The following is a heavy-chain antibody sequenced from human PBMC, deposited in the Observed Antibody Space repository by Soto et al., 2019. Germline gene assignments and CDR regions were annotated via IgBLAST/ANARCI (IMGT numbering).Heavy chain of an antibody. J-gene: IGHJ4*02. CDR3: ARGHDSSKSGDS. CDR1: GGSFSGYY. D-gene: IGHD4-4*01. V-gene: IGHV4-34*01. Sequence: PSETLSLTCAVYGGSFSGYYWSWIHQPPRKGLEWIGEIHPSGSTYYNPSLRSRVIISTDTSKNQFSLRLSSVTAADTAVYYCARGHDSSKSGDSWGQGTLVTVSS. CDR2: IHPSGST.